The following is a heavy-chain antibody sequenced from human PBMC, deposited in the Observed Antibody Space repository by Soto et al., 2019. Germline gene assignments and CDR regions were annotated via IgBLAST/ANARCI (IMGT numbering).Heavy chain of an antibody. D-gene: IGHD4-17*01. V-gene: IGHV4-30-2*01. CDR1: GGSISSGGYS. CDR3: ARLNEYGVESGWFDP. J-gene: IGHJ5*02. CDR2: IYHSGST. Sequence: SETLSLTCAVSGGSISSGGYSWSWIRQPPGKGLEWIGYIYHSGSTYYNPSLKSRVTISVDRSKNQFSLKLSSVTAADTAVYYCARLNEYGVESGWFDPWGQGTLVTVSS.